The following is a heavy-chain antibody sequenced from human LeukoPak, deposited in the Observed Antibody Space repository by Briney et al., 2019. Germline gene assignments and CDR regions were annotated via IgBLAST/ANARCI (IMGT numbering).Heavy chain of an antibody. CDR3: ARGGSGYYFDY. CDR2: ISWNRGSI. J-gene: IGHJ4*02. CDR1: GFTHA. Sequence: PGGSLRLSCAASGFTHAMHWVRQAPGKGLEWVPGISWNRGSIGHADSVKGRFNISGDNAKNSLYLQMNSLRAEDTAVYYCARGGSGYYFDYWGQGTLVTVSS. D-gene: IGHD6-25*01. V-gene: IGHV3-9*01.